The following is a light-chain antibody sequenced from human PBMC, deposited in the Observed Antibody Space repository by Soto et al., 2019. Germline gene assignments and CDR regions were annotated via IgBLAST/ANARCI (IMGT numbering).Light chain of an antibody. CDR3: QQYNSYPWT. CDR1: QSISSY. J-gene: IGKJ1*01. Sequence: ILMPQYPSSLSASTGDRVTLTCRASQSISSYLNWYQQKPGKAPKLLIYDAASLESGVPSRFSGSGSGTEFTLTISSLQPDDFATYYCQQYNSYPWTFCQGTKVDIK. V-gene: IGKV1-5*01. CDR2: DAA.